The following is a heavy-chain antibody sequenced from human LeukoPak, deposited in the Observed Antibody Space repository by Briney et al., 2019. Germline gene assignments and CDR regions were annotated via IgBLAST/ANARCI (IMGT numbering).Heavy chain of an antibody. CDR2: LHYSGTA. J-gene: IGHJ4*02. V-gene: IGHV4-59*08. CDR1: GGSVSSYY. Sequence: SETLSLTCTVSGGSVSSYYWSWIRQSPEKGLERIGFLHYSGTANYNPSLKSRVTISVDTSKNQFSLKLSSVTAAGTAVYYCATHDLRVGGPYYFDYWGQGALVTVSS. D-gene: IGHD3-22*01. CDR3: ATHDLRVGGPYYFDY.